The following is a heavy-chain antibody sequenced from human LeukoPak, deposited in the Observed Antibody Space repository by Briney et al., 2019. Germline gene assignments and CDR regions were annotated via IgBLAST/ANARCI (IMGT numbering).Heavy chain of an antibody. CDR2: ISAYNGNT. D-gene: IGHD2-21*01. V-gene: IGHV1-18*04. CDR1: GYTFTSYG. Sequence: ASVKVSCKASGYTFTSYGISWVRQAPGQGLEWMGWISAYNGNTNYAQKLQGRVTMTTDTSTSTAYMELRSLRSDDTAVYYCARDPYGGDFDAFGIWGQGTMVTVSS. CDR3: ARDPYGGDFDAFGI. J-gene: IGHJ3*02.